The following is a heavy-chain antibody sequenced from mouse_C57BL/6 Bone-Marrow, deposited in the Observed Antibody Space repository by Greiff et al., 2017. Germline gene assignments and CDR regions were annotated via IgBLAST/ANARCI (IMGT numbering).Heavy chain of an antibody. Sequence: VMLVESGAELVKPGASVKISCKASGYAFSSYWMNWVKQRPGKGLEWIGQIYPGDGDTNYNGKFKGKATLTVDKSSSTAYMQLSSLTSEDSAVYYCARGTRGFFFAYWGQGTLVTVSA. CDR1: GYAFSSYW. CDR2: IYPGDGDT. D-gene: IGHD3-3*01. CDR3: ARGTRGFFFAY. J-gene: IGHJ3*01. V-gene: IGHV1-80*01.